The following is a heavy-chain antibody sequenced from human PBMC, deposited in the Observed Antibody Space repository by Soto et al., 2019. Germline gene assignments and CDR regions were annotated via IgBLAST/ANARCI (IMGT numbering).Heavy chain of an antibody. J-gene: IGHJ5*02. D-gene: IGHD3-22*01. CDR1: GFSLSTSGVG. CDR3: AHSVYDSSGYYPNWFDP. Sequence: QITLKESGPTLVKPTQTLTLTCTFSGFSLSTSGVGVGWIRQPPGKALEWLALIYWDDDKRYSPSLKSRPTITKDTSKNKVVLTMTNMDPVDTATYYCAHSVYDSSGYYPNWFDPWGQGTLVTVSS. V-gene: IGHV2-5*02. CDR2: IYWDDDK.